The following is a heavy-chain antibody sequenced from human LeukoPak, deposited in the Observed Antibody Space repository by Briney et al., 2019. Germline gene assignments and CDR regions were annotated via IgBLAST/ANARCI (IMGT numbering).Heavy chain of an antibody. CDR1: GFTFSSHS. CDR3: AREGSVSGYCFDI. J-gene: IGHJ3*02. V-gene: IGHV3-74*01. D-gene: IGHD3-22*01. Sequence: PGGSLRLSCAASGFTFSSHSMYWVRQAPGKGLVWVSRVNSDGSDTRYADSVKGRFTTSRDNAKNTLYLQMNSLRAEDTALYYCAREGSVSGYCFDIWGQGTTVSVSS. CDR2: VNSDGSDT.